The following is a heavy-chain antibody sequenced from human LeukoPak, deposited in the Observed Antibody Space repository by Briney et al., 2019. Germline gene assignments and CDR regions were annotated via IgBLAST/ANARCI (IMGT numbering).Heavy chain of an antibody. CDR3: AREKGNSYGYDY. V-gene: IGHV4-59*01. Sequence: SETLSLTCTVSGGSISTFYWGWIRQPPGKGLEWIAYLSYSGNTNYNPSLKSRVTTSVDMSQNQFSLKLSSVTAADTAVYYCAREKGNSYGYDYWGQGTLVTVSS. D-gene: IGHD5-18*01. J-gene: IGHJ4*02. CDR2: LSYSGNT. CDR1: GGSISTFY.